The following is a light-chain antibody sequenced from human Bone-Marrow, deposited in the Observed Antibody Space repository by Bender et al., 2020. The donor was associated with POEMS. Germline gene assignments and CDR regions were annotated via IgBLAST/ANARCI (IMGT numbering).Light chain of an antibody. CDR2: DVN. CDR1: SSDVGGYNF. V-gene: IGLV2-14*03. J-gene: IGLJ3*02. CDR3: RSYTGSSPWV. Sequence: QSALTQPASVSGSPGQSITISCTGTSSDVGGYNFVSWYLQRPGKAPKLMIYDVNKRPSGVSNRFSGSKSGNTASLTISGLQAEDEADYYCRSYTGSSPWVFGGGTKLTVL.